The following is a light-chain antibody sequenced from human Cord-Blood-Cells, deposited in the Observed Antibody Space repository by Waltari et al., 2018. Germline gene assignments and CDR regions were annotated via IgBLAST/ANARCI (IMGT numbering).Light chain of an antibody. V-gene: IGLV2-14*01. CDR3: SSYTSSSLA. J-gene: IGLJ2*01. CDR2: EVS. Sequence: QSALTQPASVSGSPGQSITISCTGTSSDVGGYNYVSWYQQHPGKAPKLMIYEVSNRPSGVSTRCPGSKSGNTASLTISGLQAEDEADYYCSSYTSSSLAFGGGTKLTVL. CDR1: SSDVGGYNY.